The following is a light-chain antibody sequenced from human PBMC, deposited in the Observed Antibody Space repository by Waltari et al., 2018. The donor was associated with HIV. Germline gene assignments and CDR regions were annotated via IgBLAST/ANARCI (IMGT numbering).Light chain of an antibody. Sequence: SYVLTQPPSVSVAPGQTARITCGGTNIGSKRVHWYQQKAGQAPVLVVYDGSDRPSGIPERFSGSKSGNTATLTISRVEAGDEADYYCHVWDRSSDHHVFGTGTKVTVL. CDR1: NIGSKR. J-gene: IGLJ1*01. CDR2: DGS. V-gene: IGLV3-21*02. CDR3: HVWDRSSDHHV.